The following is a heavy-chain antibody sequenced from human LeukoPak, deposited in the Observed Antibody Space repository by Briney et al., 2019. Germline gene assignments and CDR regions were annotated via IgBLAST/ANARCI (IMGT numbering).Heavy chain of an antibody. CDR3: ARGFRSSGDL. CDR2: ISYDGSNK. CDR1: GFTFSSYG. J-gene: IGHJ5*02. D-gene: IGHD6-25*01. V-gene: IGHV3-30*03. Sequence: GRSLRLSCAASGFTFSSYGMHWVRQAPGKGLEWVAVISYDGSNKYYADSVKGRFTISRDNSKNTLYLQMNSLRVEDTALYYCARGFRSSGDLWGQGTLVTVSS.